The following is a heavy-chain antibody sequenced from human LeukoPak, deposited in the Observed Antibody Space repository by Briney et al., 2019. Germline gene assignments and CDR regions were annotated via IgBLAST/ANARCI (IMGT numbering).Heavy chain of an antibody. V-gene: IGHV3-21*01. CDR3: ARGSRGDYEY. Sequence: GGSLRLSCAASGFTFSSYAMSWVRQAPGKGLEWVSSIDSSSTYIYHAASVKGRLTISRDNAENSSYLQMNSLRVDDTAVYFCARGSRGDYEYWGQGTLVTVSS. J-gene: IGHJ4*02. D-gene: IGHD4-17*01. CDR1: GFTFSSYA. CDR2: IDSSSTYI.